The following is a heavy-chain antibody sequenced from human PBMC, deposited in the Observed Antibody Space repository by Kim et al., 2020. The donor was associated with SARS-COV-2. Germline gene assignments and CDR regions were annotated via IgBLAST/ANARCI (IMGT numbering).Heavy chain of an antibody. CDR3: ARRPFKMIVVGGPFDY. CDR2: IYYSGST. D-gene: IGHD3-22*01. Sequence: SETLSLTCTVSGGSISSSSYYWGWIRQPPGKGLEWIGSIYYSGSTYYNPSLKSRVTISVDTSKNQFSLKLSSVTAADTAVYYCARRPFKMIVVGGPFDYWGQGTLVTVSS. V-gene: IGHV4-39*01. CDR1: GGSISSSSYY. J-gene: IGHJ4*02.